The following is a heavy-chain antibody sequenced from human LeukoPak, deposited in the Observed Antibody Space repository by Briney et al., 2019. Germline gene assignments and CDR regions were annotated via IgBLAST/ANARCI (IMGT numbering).Heavy chain of an antibody. D-gene: IGHD5-24*01. Sequence: GGSLRLSCAASGFTFSSYWMSWVRQAPGEGLEWVAKINQDGTEKAYVDSVRGRFTISRDNSKNTVYLQMNNLRAEDTALYYCARESGYNPEPVAFDIWGQGTTVTVSS. CDR3: ARESGYNPEPVAFDI. V-gene: IGHV3-7*01. J-gene: IGHJ3*02. CDR1: GFTFSSYW. CDR2: INQDGTEK.